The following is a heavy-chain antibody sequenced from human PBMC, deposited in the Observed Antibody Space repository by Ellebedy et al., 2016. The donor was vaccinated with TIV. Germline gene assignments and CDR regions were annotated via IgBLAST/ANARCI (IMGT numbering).Heavy chain of an antibody. Sequence: GESLKISCAASGFSFRSYWMSWVRQAPGKGLEWVANIYQDGSDQYYADSVKGRFTISRDNAKNSLYLEMRSLRVEDTAMYYCARRGSYGDYAVQVNNWFGVWGQGIPVTVSP. CDR3: ARRGSYGDYAVQVNNWFGV. V-gene: IGHV3-7*01. J-gene: IGHJ5*02. D-gene: IGHD4-17*01. CDR2: IYQDGSDQ. CDR1: GFSFRSYW.